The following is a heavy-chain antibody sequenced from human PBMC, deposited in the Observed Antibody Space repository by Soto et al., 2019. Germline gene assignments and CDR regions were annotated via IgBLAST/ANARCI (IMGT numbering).Heavy chain of an antibody. CDR2: INHSEST. D-gene: IGHD3-3*01. J-gene: IGHJ4*02. Sequence: SETLSLTCAVYSGYFSAYYWGWIRQPPGTGLEWIGEINHSESTNYNPSLKSRVTISVDTSKNQFSLKLSSVTAADTAVYYCARTYYDFWSGYYTVFDYWGQGTLVTVS. CDR3: ARTYYDFWSGYYTVFDY. CDR1: SGYFSAYY. V-gene: IGHV4-34*01.